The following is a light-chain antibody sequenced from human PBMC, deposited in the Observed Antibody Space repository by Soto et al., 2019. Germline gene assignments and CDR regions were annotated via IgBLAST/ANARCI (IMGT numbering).Light chain of an antibody. V-gene: IGLV2-14*01. J-gene: IGLJ2*01. Sequence: QSVLTQPASESGSPGQSITISCTGTSSDVGSSNFVSWYQQHPGKAPKLIFYEVSNRPPGLSDRFSGSKSGTTASLTISGLQAEDEADYFCSSYTTNKTLLFGGGTKVAVL. CDR2: EVS. CDR3: SSYTTNKTLL. CDR1: SSDVGSSNF.